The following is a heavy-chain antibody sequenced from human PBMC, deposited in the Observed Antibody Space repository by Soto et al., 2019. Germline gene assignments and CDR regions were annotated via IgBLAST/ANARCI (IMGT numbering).Heavy chain of an antibody. D-gene: IGHD2-2*01. CDR2: IIPILGIA. V-gene: IGHV1-69*04. CDR3: ARDRRDIVVVPAAMHSWFDP. CDR1: GGTFSSYT. J-gene: IGHJ5*02. Sequence: EASVKVSCKASGGTFSSYTISWVRQAPGQGLELMGRIIPILGIANYAQKFQGRVTITADKSTSTAYMELSSLRSEDTAVYYCARDRRDIVVVPAAMHSWFDPWGQGTLVTVSS.